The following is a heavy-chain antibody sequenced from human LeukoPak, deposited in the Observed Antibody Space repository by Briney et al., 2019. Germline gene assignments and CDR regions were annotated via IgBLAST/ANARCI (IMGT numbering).Heavy chain of an antibody. CDR3: ARRGGWPVVPAAISYYMDV. CDR1: GGSISSGSYY. V-gene: IGHV4-61*02. J-gene: IGHJ6*03. D-gene: IGHD2-2*01. CDR2: IYTSGST. Sequence: SQTLSLTCTVSGGSISSGSYYWSWIRQPAGKGLEWIGRIYTSGSTNYNPSLKGRVTISVDTSKNQFSLKLSSVTAADTAVYYCARRGGWPVVPAAISYYMDVWGKGTTVTISS.